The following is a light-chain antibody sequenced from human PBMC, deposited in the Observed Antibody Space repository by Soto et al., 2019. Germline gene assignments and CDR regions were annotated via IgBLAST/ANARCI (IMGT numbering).Light chain of an antibody. J-gene: IGLJ3*02. Sequence: QSVLTQPPSVSGAPGQRVTISCTGSSSNIGAGYDVHWYQQLPGTAPKRLIYGNSNRPSGVPDRFSGSKSDTSASLAITGLQAEDEADYYCQSYDSSLSGWVFGGGTKLTVL. CDR1: SSNIGAGYD. CDR2: GNS. V-gene: IGLV1-40*01. CDR3: QSYDSSLSGWV.